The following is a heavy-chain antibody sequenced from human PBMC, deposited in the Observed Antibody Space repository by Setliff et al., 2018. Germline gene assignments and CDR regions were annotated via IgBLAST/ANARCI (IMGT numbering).Heavy chain of an antibody. Sequence: VASVKVSCKASGGTFSSYAISWVRQAPGQGLEWMGGIIPILAIANYAQKFQGRVTITADKSTSTAYMELRSLRSDDTAVYYCARDRRDYDILTGYYEFTFDYWGQGTLVTVSS. CDR1: GGTFSSYA. CDR2: IIPILAIA. J-gene: IGHJ4*02. D-gene: IGHD3-9*01. V-gene: IGHV1-69*10. CDR3: ARDRRDYDILTGYYEFTFDY.